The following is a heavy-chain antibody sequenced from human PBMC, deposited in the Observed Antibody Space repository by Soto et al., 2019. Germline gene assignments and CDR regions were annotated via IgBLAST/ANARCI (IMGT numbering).Heavy chain of an antibody. CDR3: ARDPTDYYGSGSYGHAFDI. CDR1: GFAFSSYW. D-gene: IGHD3-10*01. V-gene: IGHV3-74*01. Sequence: PGGSLRLSCAASGFAFSSYWMHWVRQAPGKGLVWVSRINSDGSSTSYADSVKGRFTISRDNAKNTLYLQMNSLRAEDTAVYYCARDPTDYYGSGSYGHAFDIWGQGTMVTVSS. J-gene: IGHJ3*02. CDR2: INSDGSST.